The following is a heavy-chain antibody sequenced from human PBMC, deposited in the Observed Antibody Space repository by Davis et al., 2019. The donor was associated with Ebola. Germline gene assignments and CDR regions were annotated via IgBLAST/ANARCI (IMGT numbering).Heavy chain of an antibody. CDR3: ARRVGYCSTTSCHDPYFDY. J-gene: IGHJ4*02. CDR2: IYPGDSDT. CDR1: GYSFTSYW. Sequence: GESLKISRKGSGYSFTSYWIGWVRQMPGKGLEWMGIIYPGDSDTRYSPSFQGQVTISADKSISTAYLQWSSLKASDTAMYYCARRVGYCSTTSCHDPYFDYWGQGTLVTVSS. D-gene: IGHD2-2*01. V-gene: IGHV5-51*01.